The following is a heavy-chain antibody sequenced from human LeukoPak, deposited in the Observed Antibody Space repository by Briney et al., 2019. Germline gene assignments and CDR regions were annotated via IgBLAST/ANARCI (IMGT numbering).Heavy chain of an antibody. CDR1: GYTFTGYY. J-gene: IGHJ5*02. Sequence: GASVKVSCKASGYTFTGYYMHWVRLAPGQGLEWMGWINPNSGGTNYAQKFQGRVTMTRDTSISTAYMELSRLRSDDTAVYYCARDPSCSGGSCYPNWFDPWGQGTLVTVSS. V-gene: IGHV1-2*02. D-gene: IGHD2-15*01. CDR3: ARDPSCSGGSCYPNWFDP. CDR2: INPNSGGT.